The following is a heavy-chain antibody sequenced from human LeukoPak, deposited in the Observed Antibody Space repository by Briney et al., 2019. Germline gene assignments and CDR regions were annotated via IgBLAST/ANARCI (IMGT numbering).Heavy chain of an antibody. CDR2: IRYDGSNK. Sequence: GGSLRLSCAASGFTFSSYGMHWVRQAPGKGLEWVAFIRYDGSNKYYADSVKGRFTISRDNSKNTLYLQMNSLRAEDTAVYYCAKDRHLYSSSRGGGYDYWGQGTLVTVSS. J-gene: IGHJ4*02. V-gene: IGHV3-30*02. CDR1: GFTFSSYG. CDR3: AKDRHLYSSSRGGGYDY. D-gene: IGHD6-6*01.